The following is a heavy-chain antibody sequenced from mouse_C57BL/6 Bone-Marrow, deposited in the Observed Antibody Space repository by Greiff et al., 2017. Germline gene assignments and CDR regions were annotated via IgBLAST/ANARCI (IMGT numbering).Heavy chain of an antibody. D-gene: IGHD2-5*01. CDR2: IYPGDGDT. Sequence: VKLMGSGPELVKPGASVKISCKASGYAFSSSWMNWVKQRPGKGLEWIGRIYPGDGDTNYNGKFKGKATLTADKSSSTAYMQLSSLTSEDSAVYFCARSGYYSNSAWFAYWGQGTLVTVSA. CDR3: ARSGYYSNSAWFAY. V-gene: IGHV1-82*01. CDR1: GYAFSSSW. J-gene: IGHJ3*01.